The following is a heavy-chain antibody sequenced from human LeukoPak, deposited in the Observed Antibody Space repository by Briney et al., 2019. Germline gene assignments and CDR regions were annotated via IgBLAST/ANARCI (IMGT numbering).Heavy chain of an antibody. CDR2: IYYSGST. V-gene: IGHV4-59*01. CDR3: ARDVGSYGYYYYGMDV. CDR1: GGSISSYY. J-gene: IGHJ6*02. D-gene: IGHD1-26*01. Sequence: SGTLSLTCTVSGGSISSYYWSWIRQPPGKGLEWIGYIYYSGSTNYNPSLKSRVTISVDTSKNQFSLKLSSVTAADTAVYYCARDVGSYGYYYYGMDVWGQGTTVTVSS.